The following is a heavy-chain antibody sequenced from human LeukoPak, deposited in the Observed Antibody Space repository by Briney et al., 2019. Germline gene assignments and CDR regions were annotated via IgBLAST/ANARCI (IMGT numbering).Heavy chain of an antibody. V-gene: IGHV3-48*01. CDR1: GFTFSTYS. Sequence: KPGGSLRLSCAASGFTFSTYSMNWVRQAPGKGLEWVSYISSSTTNMYYADSVKGRFTISRDNAKNSLYLQMNSLRAEDTAVYYCAREYSSSSGRSFDYWGQGTLVTVSS. CDR3: AREYSSSSGRSFDY. CDR2: ISSSTTNM. J-gene: IGHJ4*02. D-gene: IGHD6-6*01.